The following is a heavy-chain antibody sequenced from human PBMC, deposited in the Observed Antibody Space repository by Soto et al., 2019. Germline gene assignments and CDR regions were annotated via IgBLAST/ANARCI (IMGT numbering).Heavy chain of an antibody. D-gene: IGHD2-2*01. V-gene: IGHV5-10-1*01. CDR3: ARRYCSSTSCPRNYYGMDV. Sequence: GESLKISCKGSGYSFSSYWISWVRQMPGKGLEWMGRIDPSDSYTNYSPSFQGHVTISADKSISTAYLHWSSLKASDTAMYYCARRYCSSTSCPRNYYGMDVWGQGTTVTVSS. CDR1: GYSFSSYW. CDR2: IDPSDSYT. J-gene: IGHJ6*02.